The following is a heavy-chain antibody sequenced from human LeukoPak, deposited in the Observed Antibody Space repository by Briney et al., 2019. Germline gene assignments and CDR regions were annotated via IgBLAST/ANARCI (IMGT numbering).Heavy chain of an antibody. CDR2: IYYSGST. J-gene: IGHJ5*02. V-gene: IGHV4-31*03. D-gene: IGHD6-13*01. Sequence: SETLSLTCTVSGGSISSGGYYWSWIRQHPGKGLEWIGYIYYSGSTYYNPSLKSRVTISVDTSKNQFSLKLSSVTAADTAVYYCARVDSSRDWFDPWGQGTLVTVSS. CDR3: ARVDSSRDWFDP. CDR1: GGSISSGGYY.